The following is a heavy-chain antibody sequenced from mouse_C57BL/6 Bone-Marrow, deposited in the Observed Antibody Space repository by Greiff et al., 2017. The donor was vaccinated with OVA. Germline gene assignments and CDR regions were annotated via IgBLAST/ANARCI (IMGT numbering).Heavy chain of an antibody. J-gene: IGHJ2*01. V-gene: IGHV1-15*01. D-gene: IGHD2-4*01. CDR1: GYTFTDYE. Sequence: VQLQQSGAELVRPGASVTLSCKASGYTFTDYEMHWVKQTPVHGLEWIGAIDPETGGTAYNQKFKGKAILTADKSSSTAYMELRSLTSEDSAVYYCTRNDYDAYDYDGWGKGTTLT. CDR3: TRNDYDAYDYDG. CDR2: IDPETGGT.